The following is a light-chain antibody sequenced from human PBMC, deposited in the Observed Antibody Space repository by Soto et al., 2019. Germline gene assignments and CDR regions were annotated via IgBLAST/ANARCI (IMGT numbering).Light chain of an antibody. V-gene: IGKV3-11*01. CDR1: QSVSSY. CDR3: QQSGT. Sequence: EIVLTQSPATLSLSPGERATLSCRASQSVSSYLAWYQQKPGQAPRLLIYDASSRATGIPDRFSGSGSGTDFTLTVSRLEPEDFAMYYCQQSGTFGQGTKVDI. CDR2: DAS. J-gene: IGKJ1*01.